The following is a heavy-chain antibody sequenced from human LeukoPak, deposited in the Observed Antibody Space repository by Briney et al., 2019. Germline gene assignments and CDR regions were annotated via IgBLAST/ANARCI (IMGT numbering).Heavy chain of an antibody. Sequence: GSLRLSCAASGFTFSSYAMSWVRQAPGKGLEWVSAISGSGGSTYYADSVKGRFTISRDNSKNTLYLQMNSLRAEDTAVYYCAKDPYYYGSGSPFDYWGQGTLVTVSS. CDR1: GFTFSSYA. V-gene: IGHV3-23*01. D-gene: IGHD3-10*01. CDR2: ISGSGGST. J-gene: IGHJ4*02. CDR3: AKDPYYYGSGSPFDY.